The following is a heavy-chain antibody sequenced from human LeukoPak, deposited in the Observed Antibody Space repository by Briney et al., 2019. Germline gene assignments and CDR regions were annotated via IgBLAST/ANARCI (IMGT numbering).Heavy chain of an antibody. CDR2: IIPIFGTA. CDR1: GGTFSSYA. J-gene: IGHJ4*02. CDR3: ARTAPYAGSWNAKANSYYFDY. Sequence: SSVKVSCKASGGTFSSYAISWARQAPGQGLEWMGGIIPIFGTANYAQKFQDRVTMTRDTSISTAYMELNSLRSEDTAVYYCARTAPYAGSWNAKANSYYFDYWGQGSLVTVSS. D-gene: IGHD1-1*01. V-gene: IGHV1-69*05.